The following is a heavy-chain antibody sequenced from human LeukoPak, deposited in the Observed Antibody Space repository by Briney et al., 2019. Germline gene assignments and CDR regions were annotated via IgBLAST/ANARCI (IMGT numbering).Heavy chain of an antibody. Sequence: GGSLRLSCAASGFTFSSYWMHWVPQAPGKGLVWVSRINSDGSSTSYADSVKGRFTISRDNAKNTLYLQMNSLRAEDTAVYYCARSYYYDSRGPEGYWGQGTLVTVSS. V-gene: IGHV3-74*01. J-gene: IGHJ4*02. CDR1: GFTFSSYW. D-gene: IGHD3-22*01. CDR2: INSDGSST. CDR3: ARSYYYDSRGPEGY.